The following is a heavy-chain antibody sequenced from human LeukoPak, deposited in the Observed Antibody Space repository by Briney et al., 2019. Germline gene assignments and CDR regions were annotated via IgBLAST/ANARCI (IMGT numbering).Heavy chain of an antibody. D-gene: IGHD3-22*01. V-gene: IGHV3-21*01. CDR3: ARDGGYFYDSSGYSNYFDY. CDR1: GFTFSSYP. CDR2: ISASSSYI. Sequence: GGSLRLSCAASGFTFSSYPMNWVRQAPGKGLEWVSSISASSSYIYYADSVRGRFTISRDNAKNSLFQQVNSLSAEDTAVYYCARDGGYFYDSSGYSNYFDYWGQGALVTVSS. J-gene: IGHJ4*02.